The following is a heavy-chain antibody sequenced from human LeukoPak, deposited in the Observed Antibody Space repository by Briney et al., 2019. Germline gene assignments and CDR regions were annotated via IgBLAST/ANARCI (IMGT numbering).Heavy chain of an antibody. CDR3: ARGLVGATFPIFDY. V-gene: IGHV1-2*02. D-gene: IGHD1-26*01. CDR1: GYTFTGYY. CDR2: INPNSGGT. J-gene: IGHJ4*02. Sequence: ASVKVSCKASGYTFTGYYMHWVRQAPGQGLEWMGWINPNSGGTNYAQKFQGRVTMTRDTSISTAYMELSRLRSDDTAVYYCARGLVGATFPIFDYWGQGTLVTVSS.